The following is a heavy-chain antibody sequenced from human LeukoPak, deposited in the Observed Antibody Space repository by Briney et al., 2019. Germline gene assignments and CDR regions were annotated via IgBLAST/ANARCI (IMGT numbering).Heavy chain of an antibody. D-gene: IGHD2-2*01. J-gene: IGHJ5*02. CDR3: ARLGYCSSTSCFNWFDP. V-gene: IGHV1-2*02. CDR2: MNPNNGGT. Sequence: ASVKVSCKASGYTFTIYDINWVRQAPGQGLEWVGWMNPNNGGTNYAQKFQGRVTMTRDTSISTAYMELSRLRSDDTAVYYCARLGYCSSTSCFNWFDPWGQGTLVTVSS. CDR1: GYTFTIYD.